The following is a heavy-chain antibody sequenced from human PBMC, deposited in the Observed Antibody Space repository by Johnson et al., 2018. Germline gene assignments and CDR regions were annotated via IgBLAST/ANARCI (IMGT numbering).Heavy chain of an antibody. V-gene: IGHV3-9*01. Sequence: VQLVESGGGLVQPGRSLRLSCAASGFTFDDHALPWVRQAPGKGLAWVSGISWNSGSIGYADSVKGRFTISRDNSKNTLYLQMNSLRAEDTAVYYCAKVPTAIGYCSSTSCYSYYYYGMDVWGQGTTVTVSS. CDR1: GFTFDDHA. J-gene: IGHJ6*02. D-gene: IGHD2-2*02. CDR2: ISWNSGSI. CDR3: AKVPTAIGYCSSTSCYSYYYYGMDV.